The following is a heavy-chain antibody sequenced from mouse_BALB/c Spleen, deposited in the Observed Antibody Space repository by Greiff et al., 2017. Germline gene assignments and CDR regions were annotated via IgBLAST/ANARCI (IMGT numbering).Heavy chain of an antibody. CDR1: GFAFSSYA. Sequence: EVMLVESGGGLVKPGGSLKISCAASGFAFSSYAMSWVRQTPEKRLEWVAYISSGGGSTYYPDTVKGRFTITRDNAKNTLYLQMSSLTSEDTAMYYCARHSDGYGAWYAYWGQGTLVTVSA. CDR2: ISSGGGST. CDR3: ARHSDGYGAWYAY. V-gene: IGHV5-12-1*01. J-gene: IGHJ3*01. D-gene: IGHD2-3*01.